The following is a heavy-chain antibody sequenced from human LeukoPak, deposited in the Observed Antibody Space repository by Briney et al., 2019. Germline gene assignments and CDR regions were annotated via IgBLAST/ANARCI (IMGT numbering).Heavy chain of an antibody. CDR1: GGSISSSNW. D-gene: IGHD6-13*01. J-gene: IGHJ4*02. CDR3: ARGSLWEQQLGREYFDY. V-gene: IGHV4-4*02. Sequence: PSETLSLTCAVSGGSISSSNWWSWIRQPPGKGLEWIGEINHSGSTNYNPSLKSRVTISVDTSKNQFSLKLSSVTAADTAVYYCARGSLWEQQLGREYFDYWGQGTLVTVSS. CDR2: INHSGST.